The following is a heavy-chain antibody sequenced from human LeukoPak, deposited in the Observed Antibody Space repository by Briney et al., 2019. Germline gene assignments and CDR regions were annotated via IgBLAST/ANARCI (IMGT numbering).Heavy chain of an antibody. J-gene: IGHJ4*02. Sequence: GGSLRLSCAASGFTVNSNYMSWVRQAPAKGLEWVSTIGGGGESTYYADSVKGRFAISRDNSKNTVYLQMNSLRAEDTAVYYCAKVLSGSQDYWGQGTLVTVFS. D-gene: IGHD1-26*01. CDR2: IGGGGEST. CDR3: AKVLSGSQDY. CDR1: GFTVNSNY. V-gene: IGHV3-23*01.